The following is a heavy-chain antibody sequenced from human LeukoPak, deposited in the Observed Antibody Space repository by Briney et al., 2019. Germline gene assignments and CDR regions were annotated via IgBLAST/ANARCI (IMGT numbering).Heavy chain of an antibody. CDR1: GVAISDYF. CDR3: ARSPSTIGWNWGYYFDF. V-gene: IGHV4-4*07. Sequence: SETLSLTCSVSGVAISDYFWSWIRRPAGRDLEWIGRISTTGSTYFNPSLQSRVRMSVDSSKTHFSLRLSSVTAADTAVYYCARSPSTIGWNWGYYFDFWGQGHLVTVSS. J-gene: IGHJ4*02. CDR2: ISTTGST. D-gene: IGHD1-7*01.